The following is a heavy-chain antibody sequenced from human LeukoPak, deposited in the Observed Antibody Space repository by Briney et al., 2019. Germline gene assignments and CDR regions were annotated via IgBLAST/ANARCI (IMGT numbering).Heavy chain of an antibody. J-gene: IGHJ4*02. CDR3: AREESRGYYFDS. CDR1: GDSVSGNSPA. CDR2: PYYWSKWYN. Sequence: QTLSLTCAISGDSVSGNSPAWNWIRQSRSRGLECLGWPYYWSKWYNHYPVSVKSRITIDSHTPKNQFPLPLNSVTPGDTAVYYCAREESRGYYFDSWGQGILVSVSS. V-gene: IGHV6-1*01. D-gene: IGHD2/OR15-2a*01.